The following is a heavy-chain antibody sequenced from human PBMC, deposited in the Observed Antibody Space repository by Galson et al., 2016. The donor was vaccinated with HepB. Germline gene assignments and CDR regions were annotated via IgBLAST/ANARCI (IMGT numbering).Heavy chain of an antibody. V-gene: IGHV3-23*01. CDR3: TSPRVYGRLTSD. J-gene: IGHJ4*02. Sequence: SLRLSCAASGFTFSSSAMSWVRQAPGKGLEWVSSISDSGASTYYADSARGRFTISRDNSKNTQYLQMKSLRVEDTAVYYCTSPRVYGRLTSDWGQGTLVTVSS. CDR1: GFTFSSSA. CDR2: ISDSGAST. D-gene: IGHD6-13*01.